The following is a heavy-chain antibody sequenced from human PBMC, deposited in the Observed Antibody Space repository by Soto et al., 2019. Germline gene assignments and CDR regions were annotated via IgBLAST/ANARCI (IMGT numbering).Heavy chain of an antibody. J-gene: IGHJ4*02. CDR1: GYTFSNYY. Sequence: QVQLVQSGAEVKKPGASVKVSCKASGYTFSNYYMHWLRQAPGQGLEWMGIINPSGGSANYAQKFQGRVTMTRDTSTTTVYMELSGLTSEDTAVYYCARESLRKGWVWNDFEYWGQGTLATVFS. V-gene: IGHV1-46*01. CDR2: INPSGGSA. D-gene: IGHD1-1*01. CDR3: ARESLRKGWVWNDFEY.